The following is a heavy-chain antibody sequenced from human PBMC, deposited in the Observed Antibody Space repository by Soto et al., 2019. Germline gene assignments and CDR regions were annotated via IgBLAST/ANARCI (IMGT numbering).Heavy chain of an antibody. J-gene: IGHJ6*03. CDR2: IIPILGIA. D-gene: IGHD2-2*01. CDR1: GGTFSSYT. Sequence: SVKVSCKASGGTFSSYTISWVRQAPGQGLEWMGRIIPILGIANYAQKFPGRVTSTADKSTSTAYMELSSLRSEDTAVCYCAGGGTGVVPAAHEYYYYMDVWGKGTTVTVSS. CDR3: AGGGTGVVPAAHEYYYYMDV. V-gene: IGHV1-69*02.